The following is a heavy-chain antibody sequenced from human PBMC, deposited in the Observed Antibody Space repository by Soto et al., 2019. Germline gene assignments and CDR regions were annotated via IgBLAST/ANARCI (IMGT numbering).Heavy chain of an antibody. Sequence: QLQLQESGPGLVKPSETLSLTCPVSGGSVSSGGYYWTWIRQPPGKGLEWIGSVFYGESMYHNPSRKGRVTISVDMSNNHFSLKLSSVTAADTAVYYCAQGGCTNGVCYTRGDWFDPWGQGTLVAVSS. CDR2: VFYGESM. CDR1: GGSVSSGGYY. J-gene: IGHJ5*02. D-gene: IGHD2-8*01. V-gene: IGHV4-39*01. CDR3: AQGGCTNGVCYTRGDWFDP.